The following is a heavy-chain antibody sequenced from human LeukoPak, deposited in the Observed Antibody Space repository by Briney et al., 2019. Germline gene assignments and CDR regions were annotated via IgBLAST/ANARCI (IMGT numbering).Heavy chain of an antibody. CDR3: ARVIVGATSGDY. V-gene: IGHV1-18*01. Sequence: ASVKVSCKASGYTFTNYGVGWVRQAPGQGLEWMGWIIVYNGNTNYAQKLQGRVTMTTDTSTSTAYMELRSLRSDDTAVYYCARVIVGATSGDYWGQGTLVTASS. D-gene: IGHD1-26*01. J-gene: IGHJ4*02. CDR1: GYTFTNYG. CDR2: IIVYNGNT.